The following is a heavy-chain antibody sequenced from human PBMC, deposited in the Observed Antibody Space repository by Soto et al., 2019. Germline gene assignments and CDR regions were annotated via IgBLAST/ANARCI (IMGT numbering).Heavy chain of an antibody. CDR3: ARVEGWYGDFDY. J-gene: IGHJ4*02. CDR2: INHSGST. CDR1: GGSFSGYY. V-gene: IGHV4-34*01. D-gene: IGHD6-19*01. Sequence: QVQLQQWGAGLLKPSETLSLTCAVYGGSFSGYYWSWIRQPPGKGLEWIGEINHSGSTNYNPSLKRRVTISVDTSKNQFSLKLSSVTAADTAVYYCARVEGWYGDFDYWGQGTLVTVSS.